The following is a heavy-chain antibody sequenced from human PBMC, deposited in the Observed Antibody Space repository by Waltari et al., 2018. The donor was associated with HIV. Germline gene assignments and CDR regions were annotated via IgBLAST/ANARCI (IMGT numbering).Heavy chain of an antibody. Sequence: EVQVVESGGGLIQPGGSLRLSGAVSGSPVNGKYMLWVRTAPGKGREWVSVIMSGSTKYYADSVKGRFIISTDSSKNTLYLQMNSLRVEDTAVYYCVRGGGDPAVRRTAGYQYYGMDVWGQGTTVTVSS. CDR2: IMSGSTK. V-gene: IGHV3-53*01. D-gene: IGHD3-10*01. CDR1: GSPVNGKY. J-gene: IGHJ6*02. CDR3: VRGGGDPAVRRTAGYQYYGMDV.